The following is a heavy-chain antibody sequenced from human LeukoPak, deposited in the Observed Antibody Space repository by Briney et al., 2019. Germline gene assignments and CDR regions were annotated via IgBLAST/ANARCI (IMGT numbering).Heavy chain of an antibody. CDR1: GFTFSNYA. J-gene: IGHJ6*04. CDR2: IRYDGSSA. D-gene: IGHD3-10*02. CDR3: AELGITMIGGV. V-gene: IGHV3-30*02. Sequence: GGSLRLSCAASGFTFSNYAMHWVRQAPGKGLEWVAYIRYDGSSAYYADFVKGRFTTSRDNSKNTLYLQMNSLRAEDTAVYYCAELGITMIGGVWGKGTTVTISS.